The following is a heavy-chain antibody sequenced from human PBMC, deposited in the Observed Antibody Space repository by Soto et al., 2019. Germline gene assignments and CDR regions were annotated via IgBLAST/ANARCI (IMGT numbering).Heavy chain of an antibody. Sequence: PSETLSLICTVSGGSISSSPYPWGWILHPPGRGLEWIGSAYYSESTYYNPSLKSRVTISVDASKNQFSLRVNSVTAADTAVYYCARSRTMVRGVNLPTGGMAFWGLGSAVPVS. CDR1: GGSISSSPYP. V-gene: IGHV4-39*07. J-gene: IGHJ6*01. CDR2: AYYSEST. D-gene: IGHD3-10*01. CDR3: ARSRTMVRGVNLPTGGMAF.